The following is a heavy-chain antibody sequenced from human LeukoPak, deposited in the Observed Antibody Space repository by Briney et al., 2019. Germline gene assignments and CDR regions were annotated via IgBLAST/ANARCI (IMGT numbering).Heavy chain of an antibody. CDR3: AKGPYCSSTSCYTVGVFDP. V-gene: IGHV3-23*01. D-gene: IGHD2-2*02. CDR2: ISGSGNST. CDR1: RFTFSSYA. J-gene: IGHJ5*02. Sequence: GGSLRLSCAASRFTFSSYAMSWVRQAPGKGLEWVSSISGSGNSTYYADSVKGRFTISRDNSKNTLYLQVNSLRAEDTAVYYCAKGPYCSSTSCYTVGVFDPWGQGTLVTVSS.